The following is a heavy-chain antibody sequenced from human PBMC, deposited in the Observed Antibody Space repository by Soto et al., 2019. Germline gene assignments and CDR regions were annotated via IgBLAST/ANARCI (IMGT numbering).Heavy chain of an antibody. CDR3: ASKQYSSSSPFDS. CDR1: SGSISSPNW. D-gene: IGHD6-6*01. J-gene: IGHJ4*02. V-gene: IGHV4-4*02. Sequence: PSETLSLTCAVSSGSISSPNWWSWVRQPPEKGLEWIGEIYHTGGTNYNPSLKSRVTISADKSKNQFSLKLSSVTAADTAVYYCASKQYSSSSPFDSWGQGTLVTVSS. CDR2: IYHTGGT.